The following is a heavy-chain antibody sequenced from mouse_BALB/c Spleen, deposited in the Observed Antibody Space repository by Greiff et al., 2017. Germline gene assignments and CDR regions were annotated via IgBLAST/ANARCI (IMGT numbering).Heavy chain of an antibody. V-gene: IGHV1S81*02. D-gene: IGHD4-1*02. CDR3: TRQLGGYFDV. CDR2: INPSNGGT. J-gene: IGHJ1*01. Sequence: VKLVESGAELVKPGASVKLSCKASGYTFTSYYMYWVKQRPGQGLEWIGEINPSNGGTNFNEKFKSKATLTVDKSSSTAYMQLSSLTSEDSAVYYCTRQLGGYFDVWGAGTTVTVSS. CDR1: GYTFTSYY.